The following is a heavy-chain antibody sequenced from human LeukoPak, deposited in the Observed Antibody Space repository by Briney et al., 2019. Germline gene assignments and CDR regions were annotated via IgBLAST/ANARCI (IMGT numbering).Heavy chain of an antibody. J-gene: IGHJ3*02. CDR3: ARVHIVVAGAFDI. CDR1: GYTFTIYD. D-gene: IGHD2-15*01. V-gene: IGHV1-8*01. CDR2: MNPNSGNT. Sequence: ASVKVSCXASGYTFTIYDINWVRQASGQGLEWMAWMNPNSGNTGYAQKFQGRVTMTRNTSINTAYKELSSLRSEDTAVYYCARVHIVVAGAFDIWGQGTMVTVSS.